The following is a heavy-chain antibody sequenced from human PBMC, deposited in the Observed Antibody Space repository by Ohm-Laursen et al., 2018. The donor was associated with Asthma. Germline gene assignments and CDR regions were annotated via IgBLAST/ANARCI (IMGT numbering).Heavy chain of an antibody. Sequence: SDTLSLTCTLSGASFSTNYWGWIRQPPGKGQERIGYIYSTGSTNYNPSLESRVTISIDTSTNQFSLKLSSVTAADTAVYYCARGHGYNLYWGQGTLVTVSS. D-gene: IGHD5-24*01. CDR2: IYSTGST. J-gene: IGHJ4*02. V-gene: IGHV4-59*07. CDR1: GASFSTNY. CDR3: ARGHGYNLY.